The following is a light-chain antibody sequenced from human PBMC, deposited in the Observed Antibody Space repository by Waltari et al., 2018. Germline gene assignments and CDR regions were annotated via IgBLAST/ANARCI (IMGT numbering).Light chain of an antibody. J-gene: IGKJ2*01. CDR1: QSVSST. V-gene: IGKV3-15*01. CDR2: GAS. Sequence: EIVLTQSPATLSVSPGERATLSCRASQSVSSTLAWYQQKPAQAPRLLIYGASTRATGMPARFRGSGSWTEFTLTISSLQSEDFAVYYCQQYNNWTTPGMYTFGQGTKLEIK. CDR3: QQYNNWTTPGMYT.